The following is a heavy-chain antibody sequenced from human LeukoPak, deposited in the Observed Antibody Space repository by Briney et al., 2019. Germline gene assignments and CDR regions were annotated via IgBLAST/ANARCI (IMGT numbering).Heavy chain of an antibody. V-gene: IGHV1-46*01. CDR3: ARGSNYYFDVSADYPRY. CDR1: GYTLTTYY. J-gene: IGHJ4*02. D-gene: IGHD3-22*01. CDR2: INPSGGST. Sequence: ASVKVSCKASGYTLTTYYMHWVRQAPGQGLEWMGIINPSGGSTSYALKFQGRVTMTRDTSTSTVYMELSSLRSEDTAFYFCARGSNYYFDVSADYPRYWGQGTLVTVSS.